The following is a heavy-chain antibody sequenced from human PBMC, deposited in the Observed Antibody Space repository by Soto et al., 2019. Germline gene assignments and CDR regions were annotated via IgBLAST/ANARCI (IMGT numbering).Heavy chain of an antibody. CDR1: GFTVSNNY. D-gene: IGHD4-17*01. CDR3: ARDTDYRDYYFDY. Sequence: EVQLVESGGGLVQPGGSLRLSCAASGFTVSNNYMSWVRQAPGKGLEWLSVFYSGGGTYYADSVKGRFTISRDNSKNTLYLQMNSLRVEDTAIYYCARDTDYRDYYFDYWGQGTRVTVSS. J-gene: IGHJ4*02. CDR2: FYSGGGT. V-gene: IGHV3-66*01.